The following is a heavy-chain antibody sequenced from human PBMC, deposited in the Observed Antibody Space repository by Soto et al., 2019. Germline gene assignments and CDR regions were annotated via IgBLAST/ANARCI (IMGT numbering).Heavy chain of an antibody. CDR1: GGSISSGGYY. Sequence: QVQLQESGPGLVKPSQTLSLTCTVSGGSISSGGYYWSWIRQHPGKGLEWIGYIYDSGSTYYNPALKSRVTISVDTSKNQFSLKLSSVTAADTAVYYCATTPYSGSYYNFDYWGQGTLVTVSS. J-gene: IGHJ4*02. CDR2: IYDSGST. D-gene: IGHD1-26*01. V-gene: IGHV4-31*03. CDR3: ATTPYSGSYYNFDY.